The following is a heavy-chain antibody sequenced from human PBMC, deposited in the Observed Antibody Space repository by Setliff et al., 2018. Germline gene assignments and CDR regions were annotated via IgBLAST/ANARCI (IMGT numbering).Heavy chain of an antibody. D-gene: IGHD3-3*01. V-gene: IGHV4-61*08. CDR1: GGSISSGDYY. Sequence: PSETLSLTCTVSGGSISSGDYYWSWIRQPPGKGLEWIGYIYYSGSTNYNLSLKSRVTMSLDTSNNQVSLKLTSVTAADTAVYYCARSTTLEWFIIDYWGQGTLVTVSS. CDR3: ARSTTLEWFIIDY. J-gene: IGHJ4*02. CDR2: IYYSGST.